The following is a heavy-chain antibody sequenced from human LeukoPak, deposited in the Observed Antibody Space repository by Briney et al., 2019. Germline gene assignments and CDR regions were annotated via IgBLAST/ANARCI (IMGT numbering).Heavy chain of an antibody. CDR1: GYTFTGYY. CDR3: ARDLAATERFDY. V-gene: IGHV1-2*02. D-gene: IGHD1-1*01. Sequence: ASVKVSCKASGYTFTGYYMHWVRQAPGQGLEWMGWINPNSGGTNYAQKFQGRVTMTTDTSTGTAYMELRSLRSDDTAVYYCARDLAATERFDYWGQGTLVTVSS. J-gene: IGHJ4*02. CDR2: INPNSGGT.